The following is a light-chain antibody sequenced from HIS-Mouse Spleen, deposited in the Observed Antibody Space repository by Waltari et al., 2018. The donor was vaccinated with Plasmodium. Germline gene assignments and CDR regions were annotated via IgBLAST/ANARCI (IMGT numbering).Light chain of an antibody. J-gene: IGLJ3*02. CDR3: YSTDSSGNHRV. Sequence: SYELTQPPSVSVSPGKTARTTCPGDALPKTYAYWYQQKSGQAPVLVIYEDSKRPSGIPERFSGSSSGTMATLTISGAQVEDEADYYCYSTDSSGNHRVFGGGTKLTVL. CDR1: ALPKTY. V-gene: IGLV3-10*01. CDR2: EDS.